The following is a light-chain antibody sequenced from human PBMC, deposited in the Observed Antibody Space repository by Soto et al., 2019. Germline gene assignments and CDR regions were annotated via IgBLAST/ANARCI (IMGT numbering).Light chain of an antibody. CDR2: DVR. CDR1: SRDVGGYNY. J-gene: IGLJ1*01. Sequence: QSALTQPASVSGSPGQSITISCTGTSRDVGGYNYVSWYQQHPGKAPKLMIYDVRNRPSGVSNRFSGSKSVNTASLTISGLQSEDEADYYCSSYTTISTYVVGTGTKVTVL. V-gene: IGLV2-14*01. CDR3: SSYTTISTYV.